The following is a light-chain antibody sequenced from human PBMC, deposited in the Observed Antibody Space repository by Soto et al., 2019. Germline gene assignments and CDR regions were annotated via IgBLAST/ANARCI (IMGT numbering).Light chain of an antibody. CDR3: CSYTSASTLV. CDR1: SNDIGDSNY. Sequence: QSVLTQPASVSGSPGQSITISCTGTSNDIGDSNYVSWYQQHPGKAPKLLIFEVTSRPSGVSSRFSGSKSANTISLTISGLQAEDEAHYYCCSYTSASTLVFGGGTKLTVL. J-gene: IGLJ2*01. V-gene: IGLV2-14*01. CDR2: EVT.